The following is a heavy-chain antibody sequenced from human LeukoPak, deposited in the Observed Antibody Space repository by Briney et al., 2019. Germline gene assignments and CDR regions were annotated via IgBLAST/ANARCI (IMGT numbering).Heavy chain of an antibody. CDR2: ISYDGSNK. CDR1: GFTFSSYA. D-gene: IGHD6-19*01. Sequence: GGSLRLSCAVSGFTFSSYAMHWVRQAPGKGLECVAVISYDGSNKYYADSVKGRFTISRDNSKNTLYLQMNSLRAEDTAVYYCAGYSSGWYFDYWGQGTLVTVSS. V-gene: IGHV3-30*14. J-gene: IGHJ4*02. CDR3: AGYSSGWYFDY.